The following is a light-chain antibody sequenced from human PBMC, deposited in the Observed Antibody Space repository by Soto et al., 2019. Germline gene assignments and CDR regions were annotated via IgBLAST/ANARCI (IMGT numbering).Light chain of an antibody. CDR3: QQYNNWPWT. CDR2: GAS. CDR1: QSINSD. Sequence: EIVMTQSPATLSVSPGETTRLSCRASQSINSDVAWYQQKVGQTPRLLIHGASTRATGIAARFSGSGSGTDFTLTISSLQSEDFAVYYCQQYNNWPWTFGQGTKVDIK. V-gene: IGKV3D-15*01. J-gene: IGKJ1*01.